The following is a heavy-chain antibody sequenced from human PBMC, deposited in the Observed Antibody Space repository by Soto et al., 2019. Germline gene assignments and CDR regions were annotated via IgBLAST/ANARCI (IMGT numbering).Heavy chain of an antibody. CDR3: ARAVGPFDY. Sequence: QVQLVESGGGVVQPGRSLRLSCAASGFTFSIYGMHWVRQAPGKGLEWVAVIWNDGSNKYYGDSVKGRFTISRDNSKNTLYLHMNSLRADDTAVYYCARAVGPFDYGGQGTVVTVSS. D-gene: IGHD3-16*01. V-gene: IGHV3-33*01. J-gene: IGHJ4*02. CDR2: IWNDGSNK. CDR1: GFTFSIYG.